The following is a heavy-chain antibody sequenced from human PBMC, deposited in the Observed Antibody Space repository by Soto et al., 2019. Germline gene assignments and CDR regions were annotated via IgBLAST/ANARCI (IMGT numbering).Heavy chain of an antibody. J-gene: IGHJ4*02. D-gene: IGHD6-19*01. CDR1: GFTFDDYA. Sequence: PGGSLRLSCAASGFTFDDYAMHWVRQAPGKGLEWVSGISWNSGSIGYADSVRGRFTISRDNAKNSLYLQMNSLRAEDTALYYCAKDIRDSGWYYFDYWGQGTLVTVSS. V-gene: IGHV3-9*01. CDR3: AKDIRDSGWYYFDY. CDR2: ISWNSGSI.